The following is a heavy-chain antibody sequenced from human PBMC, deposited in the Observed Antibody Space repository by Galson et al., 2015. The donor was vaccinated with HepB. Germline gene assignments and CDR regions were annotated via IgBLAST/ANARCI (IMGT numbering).Heavy chain of an antibody. J-gene: IGHJ6*03. CDR1: GFTFSSYG. CDR3: AKESQWQNDDYQYHMDA. V-gene: IGHV3-30*18. CDR2: ISYDGGEK. D-gene: IGHD1-1*01. Sequence: SLRLSCAGSGFTFSSYGMYWVRQAPGKGLEWVAVISYDGGEKHYADSVKGRFTISRDNSKNTLYLQMNSLRAEDTAVFHCAKESQWQNDDYQYHMDAWGKGTTVTVSS.